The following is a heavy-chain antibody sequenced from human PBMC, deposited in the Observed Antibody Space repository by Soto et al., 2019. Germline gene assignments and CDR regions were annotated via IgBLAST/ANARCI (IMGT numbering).Heavy chain of an antibody. D-gene: IGHD6-13*01. CDR2: IYSGGST. Sequence: PGGSLRLSCAASGFTVSSNYMSWVRQAPGKGLEWVSVIYSGGSTYYADSVKGRFTISRDNSKNTLYLEMNSLRAEDTAVYYCARGYSSSWTPYYFDYWGQGTLVTVSS. CDR1: GFTVSSNY. CDR3: ARGYSSSWTPYYFDY. V-gene: IGHV3-66*01. J-gene: IGHJ4*02.